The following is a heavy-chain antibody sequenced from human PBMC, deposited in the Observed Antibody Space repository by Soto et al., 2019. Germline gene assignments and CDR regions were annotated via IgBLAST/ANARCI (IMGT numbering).Heavy chain of an antibody. V-gene: IGHV1-2*04. CDR3: ARSSYIGDTPIFDY. CDR1: GYTFTGYY. CDR2: FNPNSGGT. Sequence: QVQLVQSGAEVKKPGASVKVSCKASGYTFTGYYMHWVRQAPGQGLEWMGWFNPNSGGTNYAQKFQGWVTMTRDTSISTAYMELSRLRSDDTAVYYCARSSYIGDTPIFDYWGQGTLVTVSS. D-gene: IGHD2-21*02. J-gene: IGHJ4*02.